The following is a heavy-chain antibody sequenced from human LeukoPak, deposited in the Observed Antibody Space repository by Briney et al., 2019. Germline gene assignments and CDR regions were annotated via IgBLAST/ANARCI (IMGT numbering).Heavy chain of an antibody. CDR2: ISYDGGNK. J-gene: IGHJ6*02. D-gene: IGHD3-10*01. CDR3: AKDRPPVQGSGSYYRPLLYYGMDV. CDR1: GFTVSDHA. V-gene: IGHV3-30*09. Sequence: GGSLRLSCTVSGFTVSDHAMHWVRQAPGKGLESMAIISYDGGNKYYADSVKGRFAISRDNSKNTLYLQMNSLRAEDTAVYYCAKDRPPVQGSGSYYRPLLYYGMDVWGQGTTVTVSS.